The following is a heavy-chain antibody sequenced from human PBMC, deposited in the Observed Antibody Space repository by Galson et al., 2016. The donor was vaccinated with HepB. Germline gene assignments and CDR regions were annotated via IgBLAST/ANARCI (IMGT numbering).Heavy chain of an antibody. CDR3: AHGSGWLFDN. D-gene: IGHD6-19*01. J-gene: IGHJ4*02. CDR2: IYWNDNT. V-gene: IGHV2-5*01. Sequence: PALVKPPQTLTLTCTFSGFSLSAEAVGVGWIRQAPGKAPQWLAFIYWNDNTYYSPSLQTRLTIAEDTSKNQVVLTMTNMDPVDTATYYCAHGSGWLFDNWSQGTLVTVSS. CDR1: GFSLSAEAVG.